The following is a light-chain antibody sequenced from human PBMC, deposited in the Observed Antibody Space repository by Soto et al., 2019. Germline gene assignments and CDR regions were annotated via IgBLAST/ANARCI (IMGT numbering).Light chain of an antibody. CDR1: QSLSSSF. CDR2: SSS. J-gene: IGKJ4*01. Sequence: EIVLTQSPGPLSLSPGERAILSCRASQSLSSSFLAWYQQKPGQAPRLLIYSSSNRATGIPDRFSGGGSGTDFTLTISRLEPADFAVYYCQQYGRSPLTFGGGTKVDIK. V-gene: IGKV3-20*01. CDR3: QQYGRSPLT.